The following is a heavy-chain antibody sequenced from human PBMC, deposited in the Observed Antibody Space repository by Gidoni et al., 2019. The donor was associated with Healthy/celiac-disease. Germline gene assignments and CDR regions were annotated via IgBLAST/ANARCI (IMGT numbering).Heavy chain of an antibody. V-gene: IGHV4-61*01. CDR1: GGSVSSGSYY. J-gene: IGHJ6*02. Sequence: QVQLQESGPGLVKPSETLSLTCTVSGGSVSSGSYYWSWIRQPPGKGLEWIGYIYYSGSTNYNPSLKSRVTISVDTSKNQFSLKLSSVTAADTAVYYCARDQPYYDFWSGYYSYGMDVWGQGTTVTVSS. D-gene: IGHD3-3*01. CDR2: IYYSGST. CDR3: ARDQPYYDFWSGYYSYGMDV.